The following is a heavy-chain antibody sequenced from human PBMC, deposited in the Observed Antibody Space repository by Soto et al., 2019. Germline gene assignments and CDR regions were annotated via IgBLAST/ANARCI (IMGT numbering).Heavy chain of an antibody. D-gene: IGHD6-13*01. CDR3: ARGPHGSWYFGGANGFDP. Sequence: SETLSLTCTVSGGSISSYYWSWIRQPPGKGLEWIGYIYYSGSTNYNPSLKSRVTISVDTSKNQFSLKLSSVTAADTAVYYCARGPHGSWYFGGANGFDPWGQGTLVTVSS. CDR2: IYYSGST. J-gene: IGHJ5*02. CDR1: GGSISSYY. V-gene: IGHV4-59*01.